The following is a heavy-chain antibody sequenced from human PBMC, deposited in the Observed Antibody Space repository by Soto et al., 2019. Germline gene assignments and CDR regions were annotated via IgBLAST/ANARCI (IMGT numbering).Heavy chain of an antibody. J-gene: IGHJ2*01. CDR2: VSNDGTNK. D-gene: IGHD5-12*01. CDR1: GFTFSNYA. V-gene: IGHV3-30-3*01. Sequence: QVQLVESGGGVVQPGGSLRLSCAASGFTFSNYAMHWVRQTPGKGLEWVAMVSNDGTNKYYADSVKGRFTMSRDKSENTLYLQTTSLRSEDTALSYCAMDGSTQMWMPGYFAPLGRATLFSVPS. CDR3: AMDGSTQMWMPGYFAP.